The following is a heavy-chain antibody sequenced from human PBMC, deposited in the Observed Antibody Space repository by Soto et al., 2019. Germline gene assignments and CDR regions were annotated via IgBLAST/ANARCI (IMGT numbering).Heavy chain of an antibody. CDR2: IKSKTDGGTA. V-gene: IGHV3-15*07. J-gene: IGHJ2*01. Sequence: PGGSLRLSCAASGFTFTTAWINWVRQAPGKGLEWVGRIKSKTDGGTADFAAPVRGRFAISRDDSKSMVYLQMNSLKTEDTAVYFFLFFSCVGDHRDLHSFPTRRSSDL. CDR3: LFFSCVGDHRDLHSFPTRRSSDL. D-gene: IGHD3-3*01. CDR1: GFTFTTAW.